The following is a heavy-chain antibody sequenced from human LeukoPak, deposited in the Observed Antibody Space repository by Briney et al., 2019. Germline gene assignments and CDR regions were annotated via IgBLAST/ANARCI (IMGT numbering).Heavy chain of an antibody. CDR3: ARDLNPVGYSYGSDY. CDR2: IWYDGSNK. V-gene: IGHV3-33*08. Sequence: GGSLRLSCAASGFTFSSYGMHWVRQAPGKGLEWVAVIWYDGSNKYYADSVKGRFTISRDNSKNTLYLRMNSLRAEDTAVYYCARDLNPVGYSYGSDYWGQGTLVTVSS. CDR1: GFTFSSYG. J-gene: IGHJ4*02. D-gene: IGHD5-18*01.